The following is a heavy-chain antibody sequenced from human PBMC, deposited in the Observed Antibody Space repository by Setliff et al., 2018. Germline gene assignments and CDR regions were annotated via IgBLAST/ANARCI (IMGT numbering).Heavy chain of an antibody. CDR3: ARDISLGKAAVWFGELKGWFDP. D-gene: IGHD3-10*01. CDR1: GGTFSSYT. CDR2: IIPILGIA. Sequence: KVSCKASGGTFSSYTISWVRRAPGQGLEWMGRIIPILGIANYAQKFQGRVTITADKSTSTAYMELSSLRSEDTAVYYCARDISLGKAAVWFGELKGWFDPWGQGTLVTVSS. J-gene: IGHJ5*02. V-gene: IGHV1-69*04.